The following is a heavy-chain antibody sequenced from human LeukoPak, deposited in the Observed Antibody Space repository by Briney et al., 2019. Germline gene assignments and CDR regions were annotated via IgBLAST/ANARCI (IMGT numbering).Heavy chain of an antibody. V-gene: IGHV4-38-2*02. D-gene: IGHD3-22*01. CDR2: IFHSGST. Sequence: PSETLSLTCTVSGYSISSGYYWGWIRQPPGKGLEGIGSIFHSGSTYYNPSLKSRVTISVDTSKNQFSLKLSSVTAADTAVYYCAREGRPDSSGYYYHNWGQGTLVTVSS. CDR3: AREGRPDSSGYYYHN. J-gene: IGHJ4*02. CDR1: GYSISSGYY.